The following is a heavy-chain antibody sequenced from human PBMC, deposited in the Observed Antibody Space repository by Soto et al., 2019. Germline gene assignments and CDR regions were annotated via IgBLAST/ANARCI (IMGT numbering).Heavy chain of an antibody. CDR3: ARGPECSGGSCYTDH. Sequence: SLRLSCAASGFTFSSYGLHWVRQAPGKGLEWVAIIWYDGSDKYYADSVKGRFTISRDNSKNTLYLQMNSLRVDDTAVYYCARGPECSGGSCYTDHWGQGTLVTVSS. CDR2: IWYDGSDK. J-gene: IGHJ4*02. CDR1: GFTFSSYG. V-gene: IGHV3-33*01. D-gene: IGHD2-15*01.